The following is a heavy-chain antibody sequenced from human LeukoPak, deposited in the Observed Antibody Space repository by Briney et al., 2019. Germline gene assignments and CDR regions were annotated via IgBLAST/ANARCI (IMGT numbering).Heavy chain of an antibody. V-gene: IGHV4-59*12. CDR2: IYYSGST. D-gene: IGHD3-22*01. CDR1: GGSISSYY. Sequence: SETLSLTCTVSGGSISSYYWSWIRQPPGKGLEWIGYIYYSGSTNYNPSLKSRVTISVDTSKNQFSLKLSSVTAADTAVYYCAETSSGYYGYWGQGTLVTVSS. J-gene: IGHJ4*02. CDR3: AETSSGYYGY.